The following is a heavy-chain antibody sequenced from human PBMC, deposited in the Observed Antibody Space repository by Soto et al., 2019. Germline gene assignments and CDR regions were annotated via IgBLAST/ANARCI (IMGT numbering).Heavy chain of an antibody. J-gene: IGHJ4*02. Sequence: PSETLSLTCAVSGGSISSGGYSWSWIRQPPGKGLEWIGYIYHSGSTYYNPSLKSRVTISVDRSKNQFSLKLSSVTAADTAVYYCARGPTQTSRIFDYWGQGTLVTVPQ. CDR2: IYHSGST. D-gene: IGHD2-15*01. CDR1: GGSISSGGYS. CDR3: ARGPTQTSRIFDY. V-gene: IGHV4-30-2*01.